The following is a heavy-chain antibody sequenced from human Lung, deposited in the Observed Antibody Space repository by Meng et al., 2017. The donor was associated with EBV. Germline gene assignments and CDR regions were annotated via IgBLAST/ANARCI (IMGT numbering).Heavy chain of an antibody. CDR2: IFYSGST. Sequence: QVQLQEPGPGLVQPSETLSLPCTVSGGSISTYYWSWIRQPPGKGLEWIGYIFYSGSTNYNPSLKSRVTISVDTSKNQFSLKLTSVTAADTAVYYCARHLYIMIRGYGFDPWGQGTLVTVSS. CDR3: ARHLYIMIRGYGFDP. CDR1: GGSISTYY. D-gene: IGHD3-10*01. J-gene: IGHJ5*02. V-gene: IGHV4-59*08.